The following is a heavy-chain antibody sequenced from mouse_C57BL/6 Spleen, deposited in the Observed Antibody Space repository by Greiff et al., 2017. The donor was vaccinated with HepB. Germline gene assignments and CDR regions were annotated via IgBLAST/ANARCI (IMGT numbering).Heavy chain of an antibody. CDR2: INPGSGGT. CDR3: AREDYGSSFDY. CDR1: GYAFTNYL. D-gene: IGHD1-1*01. J-gene: IGHJ2*01. V-gene: IGHV1-54*01. Sequence: QVQLQQSGAELVRPGTSVKVSCKASGYAFTNYLIEWVKQRPGQGLEWIGVINPGSGGTNYNEKFKGKATLTADKSSSTAYMQLSSLTSEDSAGDFCAREDYGSSFDYWGQGTTLTVSS.